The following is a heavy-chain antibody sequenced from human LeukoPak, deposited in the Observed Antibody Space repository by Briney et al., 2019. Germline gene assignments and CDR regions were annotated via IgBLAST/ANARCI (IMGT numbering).Heavy chain of an antibody. D-gene: IGHD3-10*01. V-gene: IGHV3-21*01. CDR2: ISSSSSYI. Sequence: PGGSLRLSCAASGFTFSSYSMNWVRQAPGKGLEWVSSISSSSSYIYYADSVKGRFTISRDNAKNSLYLQMNSLRAEDTAVYYCARVYYYGSGNYYYYYYMDVWGKGTTVTVSS. J-gene: IGHJ6*03. CDR3: ARVYYYGSGNYYYYYYMDV. CDR1: GFTFSSYS.